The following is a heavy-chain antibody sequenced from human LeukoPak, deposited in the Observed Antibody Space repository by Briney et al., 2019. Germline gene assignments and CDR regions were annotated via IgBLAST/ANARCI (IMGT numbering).Heavy chain of an antibody. V-gene: IGHV3-11*01. CDR1: GFTFSDYY. CDR3: ASSPGIAVAVYY. D-gene: IGHD6-19*01. CDR2: ISRSGSTI. Sequence: GGSLRLSCAASGFTFSDYYMSWIRQAPGKGLEWVSYISRSGSTIYYADSVKGRFTISRDNAKNSLYLQMNSLRAEDTAVYYCASSPGIAVAVYYWGQGTLVTVSS. J-gene: IGHJ4*02.